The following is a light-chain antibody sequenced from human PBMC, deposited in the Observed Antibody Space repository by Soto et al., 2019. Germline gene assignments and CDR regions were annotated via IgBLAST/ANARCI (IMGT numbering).Light chain of an antibody. CDR1: SSDVGAYNY. CDR3: SSYAGSSWV. Sequence: QSALTQPPSASGSPGQSVTISCTGTSSDVGAYNYVSWYQQHPGKAPKLMIYDVSKRPSGVPYRFSGSKSGTAASLTVSGLQGEDEADYYCSSYAGSSWVFCGGTKLTV. V-gene: IGLV2-8*01. J-gene: IGLJ3*02. CDR2: DVS.